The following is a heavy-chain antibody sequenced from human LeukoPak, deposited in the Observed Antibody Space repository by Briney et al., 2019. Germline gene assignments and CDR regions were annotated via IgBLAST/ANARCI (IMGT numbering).Heavy chain of an antibody. J-gene: IGHJ6*03. CDR1: GGSISSYY. CDR3: ARGVPRITMVRGGAYYYYYMDV. D-gene: IGHD3-10*01. V-gene: IGHV4-59*12. CDR2: IYYSGST. Sequence: SETLSLTCTVSGGSISSYYWSWIRQPPGKGLEWIGYIYYSGSTNYNPSLKSRVTISVDTSKNQFSLKLSSVTAADTAVYYCARGVPRITMVRGGAYYYYYMDVWGKGTTVTVSS.